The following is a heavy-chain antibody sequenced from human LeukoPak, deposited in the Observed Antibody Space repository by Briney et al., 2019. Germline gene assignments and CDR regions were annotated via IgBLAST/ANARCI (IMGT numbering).Heavy chain of an antibody. V-gene: IGHV4-4*07. CDR3: ARVGATSSYYYMDV. CDR2: TYTSGST. Sequence: SETLSLTCTVSGGSISSYYWSWIRQPAGKGLEWIGRTYTSGSTNYNPSLKSRVTMSVDTSKNQFSLKLSSVTAADTAVYYCARVGATSSYYYMDVWGKGTTVTVSS. CDR1: GGSISSYY. J-gene: IGHJ6*03. D-gene: IGHD1-26*01.